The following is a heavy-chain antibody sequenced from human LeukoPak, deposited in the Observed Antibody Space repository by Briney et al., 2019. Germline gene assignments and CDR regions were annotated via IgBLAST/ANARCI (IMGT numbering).Heavy chain of an antibody. J-gene: IGHJ4*02. CDR3: ARETLNCGGDCLDY. CDR2: ISTTDTTK. D-gene: IGHD2-21*02. V-gene: IGHV3-48*03. Sequence: PGGSLTLSCAASGFTFSSYEWNWVRQPPGTGLEWLSYISTTDTTKYYAESVKGRFTISRDNAKNSLFLQMNSLRAEDTALYYCARETLNCGGDCLDYWGQGTLVTVSS. CDR1: GFTFSSYE.